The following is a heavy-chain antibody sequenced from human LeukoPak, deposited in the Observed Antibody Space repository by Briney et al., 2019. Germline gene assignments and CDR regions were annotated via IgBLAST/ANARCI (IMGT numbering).Heavy chain of an antibody. Sequence: GGSLRLPCAASGFTFSTYVMSWVRQAPGKGLEWVSGITSSGGTTHYADSVKGRFTISRDNAKNTLYLQMNSLRAEDTAVYYCATLYSDYGDYWGQGALVTVSS. V-gene: IGHV3-23*01. CDR3: ATLYSDYGDY. CDR2: ITSSGGTT. D-gene: IGHD1-26*01. J-gene: IGHJ4*02. CDR1: GFTFSTYV.